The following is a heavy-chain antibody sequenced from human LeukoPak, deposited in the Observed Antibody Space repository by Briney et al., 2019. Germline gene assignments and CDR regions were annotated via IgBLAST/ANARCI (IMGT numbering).Heavy chain of an antibody. V-gene: IGHV1-2*02. CDR3: ARDTWYFEF. Sequence: GASVKVSCKASGYRFTGDQIHWLRQAPGQGLEWMGLINPESGGTNYAQKFQGRVTMTRDTTITTSYMELRGLRLDDTAVYYCARDTWYFEFWGQGTLVTVSS. CDR1: GYRFTGDQ. J-gene: IGHJ4*02. CDR2: INPESGGT.